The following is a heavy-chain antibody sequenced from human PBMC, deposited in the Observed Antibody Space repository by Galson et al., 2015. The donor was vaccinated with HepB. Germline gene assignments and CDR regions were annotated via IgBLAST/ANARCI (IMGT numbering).Heavy chain of an antibody. CDR3: AAGTDYMGFDY. Sequence: SVKVSCKASGFTFTNSALQWVRQARGQRLEWIGWIVVGSGNTNYAQKFQERVTITRDMSTSTAYMDLSSLRSEDTAVYYCAAGTDYMGFDYWGQGTLVTVSS. J-gene: IGHJ4*02. D-gene: IGHD4-11*01. CDR2: IVVGSGNT. V-gene: IGHV1-58*01. CDR1: GFTFTNSA.